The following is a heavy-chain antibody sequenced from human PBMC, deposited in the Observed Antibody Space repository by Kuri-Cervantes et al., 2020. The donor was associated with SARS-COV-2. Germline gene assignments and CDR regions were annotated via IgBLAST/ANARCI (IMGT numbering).Heavy chain of an antibody. D-gene: IGHD5-12*01. Sequence: SETLSLTCTVSGGSISSYSWSWIRQPPGKGLEWIGYIYHSGSTYYNPSLKSRVTISVDRSKNQFSLKLSSVTAADTAVYYCAGGYDGPFDYWGQGTLVTVSS. V-gene: IGHV4-59*04. CDR1: GGSISSYS. CDR2: IYHSGST. J-gene: IGHJ4*02. CDR3: AGGYDGPFDY.